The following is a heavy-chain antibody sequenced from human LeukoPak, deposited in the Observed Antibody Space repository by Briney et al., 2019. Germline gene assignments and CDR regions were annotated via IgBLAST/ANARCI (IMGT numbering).Heavy chain of an antibody. V-gene: IGHV3-11*04. CDR2: ISSSGSTI. Sequence: GGSLRLSCAASGFTFSDYYMSWIRQAPGKGLEWVSYISSSGSTIYYADSVKGRFTISRDNSKNTLYLQMNSLRAEDTAVYYCASSGTEYSSSWYWNYWGQGTLVTVSS. D-gene: IGHD6-13*01. CDR1: GFTFSDYY. J-gene: IGHJ4*02. CDR3: ASSGTEYSSSWYWNY.